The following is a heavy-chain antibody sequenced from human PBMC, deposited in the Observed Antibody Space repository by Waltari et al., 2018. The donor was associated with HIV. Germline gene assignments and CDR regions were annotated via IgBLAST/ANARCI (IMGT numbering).Heavy chain of an antibody. Sequence: EVQLLESGGGLVQPGGSLRLACKASGFNFRNFAMSWVRQAPGKGPGWVSALSGSGSTAAYADYVKGLFTISRDFSNNTLILQMTNLRAADTAVYFCAKSMRDLRPSAFDVWGQGTMVAISS. CDR2: LSGSGSTA. D-gene: IGHD2-8*01. CDR1: GFNFRNFA. CDR3: AKSMRDLRPSAFDV. V-gene: IGHV3-23*01. J-gene: IGHJ3*01.